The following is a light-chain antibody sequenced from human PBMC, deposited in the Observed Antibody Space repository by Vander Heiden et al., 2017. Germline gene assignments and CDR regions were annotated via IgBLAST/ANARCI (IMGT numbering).Light chain of an antibody. J-gene: IGLJ1*01. Sequence: SYVLTQPPSLSVAPGQTARITCGGNNIGRKIVHWYQQKPGPPPVVVVYDDRDRPSGIPERCSGSNSRNTGTLTISRVEAGDEADYYCQVWDSSSDHYVFGTGTKVTVL. CDR3: QVWDSSSDHYV. CDR1: NIGRKI. V-gene: IGLV3-21*02. CDR2: DDR.